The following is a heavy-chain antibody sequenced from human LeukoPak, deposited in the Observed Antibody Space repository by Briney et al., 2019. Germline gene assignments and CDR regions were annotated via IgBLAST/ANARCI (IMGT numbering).Heavy chain of an antibody. CDR3: ARVQTHKNRFDP. J-gene: IGHJ5*02. CDR1: GGTFSSYA. V-gene: IGHV1-69*04. CDR2: IIPILGIA. Sequence: ASVKVSCKASGGTFSSYAISWVRQAPGQGLEWMGRIIPILGIANYAQKFQGRVTITADKSTSTAYMELSSLRSEDTAVYYCARVQTHKNRFDPWGQGTLVTVSS.